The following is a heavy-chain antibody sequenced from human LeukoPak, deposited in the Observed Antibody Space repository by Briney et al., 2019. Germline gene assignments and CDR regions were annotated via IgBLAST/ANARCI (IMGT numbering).Heavy chain of an antibody. D-gene: IGHD2-2*02. Sequence: ASVKVSCKVSGYTLTELSMHWVRQAPGKGLEWMGGFDPEDGETIYAQKFQGRVTMTEDTSTDTAYMELSSLRSEDTAVYYCATFHLRTSCYTGSCRTSWFDPWGQGTLVTVSS. V-gene: IGHV1-24*01. J-gene: IGHJ5*02. CDR1: GYTLTELS. CDR2: FDPEDGET. CDR3: ATFHLRTSCYTGSCRTSWFDP.